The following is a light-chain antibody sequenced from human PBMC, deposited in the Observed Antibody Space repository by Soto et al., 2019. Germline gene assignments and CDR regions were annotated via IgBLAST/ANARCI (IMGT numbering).Light chain of an antibody. Sequence: QSALTQPASVSGSPGQSITISCSGTSSDVGNYDLVSWYQQHPGKAPQLMIYEVSERPSGVSNRFFGSKSGNTASLTISGLEAEDEADYYCSSYAGSRTRVFGGGTKLTVL. J-gene: IGLJ3*02. CDR3: SSYAGSRTRV. CDR2: EVS. V-gene: IGLV2-23*02. CDR1: SSDVGNYDL.